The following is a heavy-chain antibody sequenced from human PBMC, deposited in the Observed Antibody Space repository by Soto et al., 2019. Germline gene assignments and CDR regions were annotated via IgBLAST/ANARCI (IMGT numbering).Heavy chain of an antibody. CDR1: GFTFSSSA. J-gene: IGHJ4*02. Sequence: TASGFTFSSSAMSWVRQAPGKGLEWVSAIRGGGGSTYYADSVKGRFTVSRDNSKNTLYLQMHSPRAEDTGVYYCAKVPYSSRWYYFGHWGQGTLVTVSS. V-gene: IGHV3-23*01. CDR2: IRGGGGST. D-gene: IGHD6-13*01. CDR3: AKVPYSSRWYYFGH.